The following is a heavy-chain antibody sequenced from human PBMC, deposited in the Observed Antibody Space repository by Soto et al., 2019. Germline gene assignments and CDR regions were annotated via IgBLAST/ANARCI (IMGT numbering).Heavy chain of an antibody. CDR1: GFTFSSYG. CDR2: ILYDGSDK. Sequence: GGSLRLSCAASGFTFSSYGMHWVRQAPGKGLEWVTGILYDGSDKYYADSVKGRLTISRENSKNTLYLQMNSLRTEDSAVYYCAKAGGGFGDFVHHWGQGTPVTVSS. CDR3: AKAGGGFGDFVHH. V-gene: IGHV3-30*18. J-gene: IGHJ4*02. D-gene: IGHD3-10*01.